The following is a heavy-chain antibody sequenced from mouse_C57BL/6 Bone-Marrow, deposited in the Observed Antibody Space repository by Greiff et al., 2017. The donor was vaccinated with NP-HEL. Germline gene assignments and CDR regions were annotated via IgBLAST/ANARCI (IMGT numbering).Heavy chain of an antibody. J-gene: IGHJ2*01. CDR1: GYTFTDYY. CDR3: AREGSADGSSFDY. D-gene: IGHD1-1*01. V-gene: IGHV1-19*01. CDR2: INPYNGGT. Sequence: EVQLQQSGPVLVKPGASVKMSCKASGYTFTDYYMNWVKQSHGKSLEWIGVINPYNGGTSYNQKFKGKATLTVDKSSSTAYMELNSLTSEDSAVYYCAREGSADGSSFDYWGQGTTLTVSS.